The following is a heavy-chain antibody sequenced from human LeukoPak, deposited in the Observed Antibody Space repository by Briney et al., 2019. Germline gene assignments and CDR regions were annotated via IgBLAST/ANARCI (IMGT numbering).Heavy chain of an antibody. CDR1: GFIFSNYW. J-gene: IGHJ4*02. CDR2: IKQDGSEK. V-gene: IGHV3-7*01. D-gene: IGHD5-18*01. CDR3: ARLFGYNYGYLY. Sequence: PGGSLRLSCAASGFIFSNYWMSWVRQAPGKGLEWVANIKQDGSEKYYVDSVKGRFTISRDNAKNSLYLQMNSLRAEDTAVYYCARLFGYNYGYLYCGQGTLVTVSS.